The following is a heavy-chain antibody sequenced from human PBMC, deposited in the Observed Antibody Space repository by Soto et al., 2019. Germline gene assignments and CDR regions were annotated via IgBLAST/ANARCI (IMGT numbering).Heavy chain of an antibody. CDR2: IYYSGST. V-gene: IGHV4-31*03. Sequence: QVQLQESGPGLVKPSQTLSLTCTVSGGSISSGGYYWSWIRQHPGKGLEWIGYIYYSGSTYYNPSLKSRVTISVDTSKNQFSLKLSSVTAADTAVYYCARDMVRYGGNSVGWFDPWGQGTLVTVSS. CDR1: GGSISSGGYY. D-gene: IGHD4-17*01. J-gene: IGHJ5*02. CDR3: ARDMVRYGGNSVGWFDP.